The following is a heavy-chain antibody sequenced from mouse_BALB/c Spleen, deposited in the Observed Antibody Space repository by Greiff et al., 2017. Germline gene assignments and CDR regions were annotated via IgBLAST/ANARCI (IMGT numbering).Heavy chain of an antibody. V-gene: IGHV2-6-7*01. J-gene: IGHJ4*01. CDR3: ARRDSSGYGAMDY. D-gene: IGHD3-2*01. Sequence: QVQLQQSGPGLVAPSQSLSITCTVSGFSLTGYGVNWVRQPPGKGLEWLGMIWGDGSTDYNSALKSRLSISKDNSKSQVFLKMNSLQTDDTARYYCARRDSSGYGAMDYWGQGTSVTVSS. CDR1: GFSLTGYG. CDR2: IWGDGST.